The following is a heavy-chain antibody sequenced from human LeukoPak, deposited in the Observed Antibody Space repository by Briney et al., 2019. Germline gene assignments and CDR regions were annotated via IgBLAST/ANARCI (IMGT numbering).Heavy chain of an antibody. D-gene: IGHD2-21*02. CDR2: ISGSGPSI. J-gene: IGHJ4*02. Sequence: GGSLRLSCAASGFTFSTYSMNWVRQAPGKGLEWVSSISGSGPSILYGDSVKARFTISRDDAKNSLYLQMNSLRAEDTAVYYCARGGTRGPVTGFDCWGQGTLVTVSS. V-gene: IGHV3-21*01. CDR3: ARGGTRGPVTGFDC. CDR1: GFTFSTYS.